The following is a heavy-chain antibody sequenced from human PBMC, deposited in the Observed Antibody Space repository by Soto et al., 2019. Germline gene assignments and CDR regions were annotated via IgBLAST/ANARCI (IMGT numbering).Heavy chain of an antibody. CDR3: ARGRCSGTSCYDDLDY. CDR1: GYTFTSYA. CDR2: INDGNGNT. Sequence: ASVKVSCKASGYTFTSYAMHWVRQAPGQRLEWMGWINDGNGNTKYSQNFQGRVTITRDTSASTVYVELSSLRSEDTAVYFCARGRCSGTSCYDDLDYWGQGTLVTVSS. J-gene: IGHJ4*02. D-gene: IGHD2-2*01. V-gene: IGHV1-3*01.